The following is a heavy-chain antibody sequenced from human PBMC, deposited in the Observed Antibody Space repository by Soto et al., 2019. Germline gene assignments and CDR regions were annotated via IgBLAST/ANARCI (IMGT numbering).Heavy chain of an antibody. J-gene: IGHJ5*02. CDR2: INWNGGSI. Sequence: EVQLVESGGGVVRPGGSLRLSCAASGLTFDNAGRSWVRQVPGKGLEWVSGINWNGGSIGYADSVKGRFTISRDNAKNSLYLQMNSLRAEYTAFYNCVKSYRYGYYFFDWFDPWGEGTLVNVSS. V-gene: IGHV3-20*01. D-gene: IGHD5-18*01. CDR3: VKSYRYGYYFFDWFDP. CDR1: GLTFDNAG.